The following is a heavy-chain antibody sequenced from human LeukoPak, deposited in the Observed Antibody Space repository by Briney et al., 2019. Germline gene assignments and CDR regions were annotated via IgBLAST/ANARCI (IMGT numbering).Heavy chain of an antibody. CDR2: IGIGDDT. J-gene: IGHJ3*02. V-gene: IGHV3-13*01. CDR1: GFTFRDYD. Sequence: QSGGSLRLSCAASGFTFRDYDMHWVRQAPGRGLEWVSAIGIGDDTRYPDSVKGRFTISRENAKNSLYLQMSSLRDGDTAMYYCVRGGIRVSGIDAFDIWGQGTMVTVSS. CDR3: VRGGIRVSGIDAFDI. D-gene: IGHD5/OR15-5a*01.